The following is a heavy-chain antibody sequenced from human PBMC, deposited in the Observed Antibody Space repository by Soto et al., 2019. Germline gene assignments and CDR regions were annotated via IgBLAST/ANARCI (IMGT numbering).Heavy chain of an antibody. Sequence: QVQLVESGGGLVKPGGSLRLSCAASGFTFSDYYMSWIRQAPGKGLEWVAYISSSSSYTNYADSVKGRFTISRDNAKYSLYLKMNSLRAEDTGVYYCARSITDYYDSSGYYDDYWGQGTLVAVSS. D-gene: IGHD3-22*01. V-gene: IGHV3-11*05. CDR1: GFTFSDYY. CDR3: ARSITDYYDSSGYYDDY. CDR2: ISSSSSYT. J-gene: IGHJ4*02.